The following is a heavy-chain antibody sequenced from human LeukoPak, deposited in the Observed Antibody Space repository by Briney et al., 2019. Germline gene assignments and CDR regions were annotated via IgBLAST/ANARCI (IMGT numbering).Heavy chain of an antibody. Sequence: PGGSLRLSCAASGFTFRSYWMHWVRKASGKGLEWVANINQDGSEKYYVDSVKGRFTISRDNAKNSLYLQMNSLRAEDTAVYYCARSSQNFYWGDSSGYCFDYWGQGTLVTVSS. CDR3: ARSSQNFYWGDSSGYCFDY. V-gene: IGHV3-7*01. D-gene: IGHD3-22*01. J-gene: IGHJ4*02. CDR2: INQDGSEK. CDR1: GFTFRSYW.